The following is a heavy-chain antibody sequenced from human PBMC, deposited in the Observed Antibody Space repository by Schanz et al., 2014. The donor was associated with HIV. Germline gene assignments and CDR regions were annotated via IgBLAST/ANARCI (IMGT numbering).Heavy chain of an antibody. CDR1: GFTFSNYG. Sequence: VQLLESGGGLEQPGGSLRLSCAASGFTFSNYGMHWVRQAPGKGLEWVAVISYDGRNKYFGHSVKGRFTISRDNSKNTLYLQMNSLGVEDTAVYFCARDGARTSHWGFWGQGTLVTVSS. D-gene: IGHD2-2*01. V-gene: IGHV3-30*03. J-gene: IGHJ4*02. CDR2: ISYDGRNK. CDR3: ARDGARTSHWGF.